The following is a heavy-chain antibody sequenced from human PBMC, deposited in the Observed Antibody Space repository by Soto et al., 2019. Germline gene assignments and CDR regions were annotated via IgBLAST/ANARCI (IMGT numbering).Heavy chain of an antibody. CDR3: ARVVVELVGELYYFDY. D-gene: IGHD3-16*01. CDR1: GYTFTGYY. Sequence: QVQLVQSGAEVKKPGASVKVSCKASGYTFTGYYMHWVRQAPGQGLEWMGWINPNSGGTNYAQKFQGRVTMTRDTSISTAYMELSRLRSDDTAVYYCARVVVELVGELYYFDYWGQGTLVTVSS. J-gene: IGHJ4*02. V-gene: IGHV1-2*02. CDR2: INPNSGGT.